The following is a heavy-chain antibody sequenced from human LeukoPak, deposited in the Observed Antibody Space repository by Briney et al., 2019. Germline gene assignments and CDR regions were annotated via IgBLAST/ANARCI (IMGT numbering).Heavy chain of an antibody. CDR3: AREAHYYGSGSYYPFDY. CDR1: GYTFTGYY. Sequence: ASVKVSCKASGYTFTGYYMHWVRQAPGQGLEWMGWINPNSGGTNYAQKFQGRVTMTRDTSISTAYMELSRLRSDDTAVYYCAREAHYYGSGSYYPFDYWGQGTLVTVSS. V-gene: IGHV1-2*02. J-gene: IGHJ4*02. CDR2: INPNSGGT. D-gene: IGHD3-10*01.